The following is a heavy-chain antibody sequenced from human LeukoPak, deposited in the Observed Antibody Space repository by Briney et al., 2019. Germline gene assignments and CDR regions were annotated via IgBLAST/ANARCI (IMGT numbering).Heavy chain of an antibody. CDR1: GYTFTGYY. CDR2: INAGNGNT. V-gene: IGHV1-3*01. Sequence: ASVKVSCKASGYTFTGYYMHWVRQAPGQRLEWMGWINAGNGNTKYSQKFQGRVTITRDTSASTAYMELSSLRSEDTAVYYCARAEYDILTVSYYYGMDVWGQGTTVTVSS. D-gene: IGHD3-9*01. CDR3: ARAEYDILTVSYYYGMDV. J-gene: IGHJ6*02.